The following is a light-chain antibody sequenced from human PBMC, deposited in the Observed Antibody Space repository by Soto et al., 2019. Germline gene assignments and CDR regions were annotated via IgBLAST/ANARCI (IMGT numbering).Light chain of an antibody. V-gene: IGKV3-15*01. CDR3: QHYNYWPYT. CDR2: DAS. J-gene: IGKJ2*01. Sequence: EIVITKSPATQSVSPGEGATLSCRASQGIGSTLAWYQHKPGQAPRLLIYDASTRATGVPARFSGSGSGTDFTLTINSLQSEDFAVYYCQHYNYWPYTFGQGTKVDIK. CDR1: QGIGST.